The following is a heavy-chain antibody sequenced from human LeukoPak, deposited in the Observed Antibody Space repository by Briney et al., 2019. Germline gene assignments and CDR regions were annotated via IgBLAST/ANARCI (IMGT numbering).Heavy chain of an antibody. Sequence: ASVKVSCKASGYTFTSHYMHWVRQAPGQGLEWMGLINPSGSSTLYAQKFQGRVTMTRDMSTTTDYMELSSLRAEDTAVYYCARGGDYCGGDCYSDYWGQGTLVTVSS. V-gene: IGHV1-46*01. CDR3: ARGGDYCGGDCYSDY. CDR2: INPSGSST. CDR1: GYTFTSHY. J-gene: IGHJ4*02. D-gene: IGHD2-21*02.